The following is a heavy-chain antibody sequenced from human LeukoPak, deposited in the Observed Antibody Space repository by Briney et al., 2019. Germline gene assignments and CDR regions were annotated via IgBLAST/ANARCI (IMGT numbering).Heavy chain of an antibody. CDR2: ISHSGST. Sequence: SETLSLTCTVSRYSINSGYYWGWIRQSPGKGLEWIGSISHSGSTYYNPSLKSRVTISVDTSKNLFSLRLRSVTAADTAVYYCVRDSPYSSGWYRFFDLGGSGTLVTVTS. J-gene: IGHJ2*01. D-gene: IGHD6-19*01. V-gene: IGHV4-38-2*02. CDR1: RYSINSGYY. CDR3: VRDSPYSSGWYRFFDL.